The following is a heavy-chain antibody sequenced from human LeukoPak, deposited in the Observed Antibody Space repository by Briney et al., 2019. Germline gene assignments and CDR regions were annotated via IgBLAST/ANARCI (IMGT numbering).Heavy chain of an antibody. J-gene: IGHJ3*02. V-gene: IGHV3-74*01. D-gene: IGHD4-17*01. CDR3: ARYGTDPFDI. Sequence: GGSLRLSCAASGFTFSRYWMHWVRQAPGKGLVWVSRINNDGGNTYYADSVKGRFTISRDNAKNTLYLQMDGLRAEDTALYYCARYGTDPFDIWGKGTLVTVSS. CDR2: INNDGGNT. CDR1: GFTFSRYW.